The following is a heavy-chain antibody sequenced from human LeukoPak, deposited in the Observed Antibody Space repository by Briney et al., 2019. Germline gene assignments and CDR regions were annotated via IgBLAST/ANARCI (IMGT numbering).Heavy chain of an antibody. CDR2: IFLSGST. V-gene: IGHV4-39*07. J-gene: IGHJ4*02. D-gene: IGHD1-26*01. CDR1: GGSISSSSYY. CDR3: ATTTIRLGY. Sequence: SSETLSLTCTVSGGSISSSSYYWGWIRQPPGKGLEWIGSIFLSGSTYYNPSLKSRVTISIDTSKNQFSLKLTSVTAADTAVYYCATTTIRLGYWGQGTLVTVSS.